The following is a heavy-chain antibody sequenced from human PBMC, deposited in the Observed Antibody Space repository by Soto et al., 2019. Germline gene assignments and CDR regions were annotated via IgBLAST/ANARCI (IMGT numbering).Heavy chain of an antibody. CDR3: AHRRVRIAAAGHHRQNWFDP. D-gene: IGHD6-13*01. J-gene: IGHJ5*02. CDR2: IYFNDDK. V-gene: IGHV2-5*01. Sequence: GXTLVSPTKTLTXSCTFSRCSLSTSGVGVVWIRQPPGKALEWLALIYFNDDKRYIPSLKSRLTITKDTSKNQVVLTTTNMDPVDKATYYCAHRRVRIAAAGHHRQNWFDPWGQGTLVTVSS. CDR1: RCSLSTSGVG.